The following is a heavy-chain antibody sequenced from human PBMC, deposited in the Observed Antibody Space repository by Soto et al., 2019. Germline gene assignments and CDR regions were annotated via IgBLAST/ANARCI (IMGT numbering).Heavy chain of an antibody. CDR3: AREKVTSGYPD. Sequence: QVQLVQSGAEVKKPGASVKVSCKASGYTFTSYDINWVRQATGQGLEWMGWMNPNSGNTAYAQKFQGRXTXTXXTSISTAYRELSSLRSEDTAVYYCAREKVTSGYPDWGQGTLVTVSS. CDR2: MNPNSGNT. J-gene: IGHJ4*02. CDR1: GYTFTSYD. D-gene: IGHD3-22*01. V-gene: IGHV1-8*01.